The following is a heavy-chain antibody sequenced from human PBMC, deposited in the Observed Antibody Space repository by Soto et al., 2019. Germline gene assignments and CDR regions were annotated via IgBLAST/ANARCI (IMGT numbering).Heavy chain of an antibody. Sequence: GGSLRLSYAASGFTVSSNYISWVRQAPGKGLEWVSVIYSGGSTYYADSVKGRFTISRHNSKNTLYLQMNSLRAEDTAVYYCARHYGDYRGNFDYWGQGTLVTVSS. CDR2: IYSGGST. CDR1: GFTVSSNY. CDR3: ARHYGDYRGNFDY. D-gene: IGHD4-17*01. J-gene: IGHJ4*02. V-gene: IGHV3-53*04.